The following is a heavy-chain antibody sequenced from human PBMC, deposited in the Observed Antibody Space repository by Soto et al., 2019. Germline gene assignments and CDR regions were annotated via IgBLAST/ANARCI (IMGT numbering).Heavy chain of an antibody. D-gene: IGHD2-15*01. CDR1: GFTFSSYG. Sequence: SGGSLRLSCAASGFTFSSYGMHWVRQAPGKGLEWVAVISYDGSNKYYADSVKGRLTISRDNSKNTLYLQMNSLRGEDTAVYYCAKSMGGTANGMDVWGQGTTVTVSS. CDR3: AKSMGGTANGMDV. J-gene: IGHJ6*02. V-gene: IGHV3-30*18. CDR2: ISYDGSNK.